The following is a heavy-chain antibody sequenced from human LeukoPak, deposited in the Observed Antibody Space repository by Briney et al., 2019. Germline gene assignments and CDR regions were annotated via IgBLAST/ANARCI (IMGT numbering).Heavy chain of an antibody. CDR2: ISYDGSNT. CDR3: AKGMRSGGATPSGF. V-gene: IGHV3-30*18. CDR1: GFLFSSYG. D-gene: IGHD1-26*01. J-gene: IGHJ4*02. Sequence: PGGSLRLSCAASGFLFSSYGMHWVRQAPGKGLEWVAVISYDGSNTYYADSVKGRFTISRDNSKNTLYMQMNSLRAEDTAVYYCAKGMRSGGATPSGFWGQGTLVTVSS.